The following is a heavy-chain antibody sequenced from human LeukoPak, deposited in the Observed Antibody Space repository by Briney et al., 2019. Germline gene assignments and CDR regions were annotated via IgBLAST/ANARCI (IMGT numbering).Heavy chain of an antibody. CDR3: ARDADRGNYFDY. CDR1: GFSLTSYA. CDR2: IYSGGST. J-gene: IGHJ4*02. V-gene: IGHV3-53*01. Sequence: AGGSLRLSCAPSGFSLTSYAMIWVRQAPGEGLEWVSVIYSGGSTYYADSVKGRFTISGDNSKNTLYLQMNSLRAEDTAVYYCARDADRGNYFDYWGQGTLVTVSS.